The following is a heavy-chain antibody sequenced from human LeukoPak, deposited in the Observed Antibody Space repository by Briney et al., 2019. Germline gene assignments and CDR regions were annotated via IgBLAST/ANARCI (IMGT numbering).Heavy chain of an antibody. Sequence: PGGSMRLASAASGFSFSTSTMNWVRQAQGEGLEWISSIGKTSRDMYYADSVRGRFTISRDNAKNSLFLLMNSLRVEDTSVYYCVRGDNRDYWGQGTLVTVSS. V-gene: IGHV3-21*01. CDR2: IGKTSRDM. CDR3: VRGDNRDY. J-gene: IGHJ4*02. D-gene: IGHD1-14*01. CDR1: GFSFSTST.